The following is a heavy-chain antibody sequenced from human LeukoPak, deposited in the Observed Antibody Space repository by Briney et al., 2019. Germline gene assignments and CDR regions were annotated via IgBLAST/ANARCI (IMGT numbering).Heavy chain of an antibody. J-gene: IGHJ6*03. CDR2: INHSGST. D-gene: IGHD2-8*01. CDR3: ARRGDRFCTSRNCPPHNYFYYMGV. Sequence: PSETLSLTCAVYGGSFSGYYWSWIRQPPGKGLEWIGEINHSGSTNYNPSLKSRVTISVDTSKNQFSLKLNSVTAADTAVYYCARRGDRFCTSRNCPPHNYFYYMGVWGNGTTVAVSS. V-gene: IGHV4-34*01. CDR1: GGSFSGYY.